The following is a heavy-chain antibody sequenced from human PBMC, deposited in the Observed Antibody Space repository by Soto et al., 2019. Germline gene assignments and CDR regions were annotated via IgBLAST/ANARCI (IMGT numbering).Heavy chain of an antibody. CDR3: ARDFSMVIVAPGY. J-gene: IGHJ4*02. Sequence: GGCLRLSCAASGFTFNSYAMHWVRQAPGKGLEWVGFIWYDGSNTFYAESVKGRFTISRDNSKNTVYMQMNSLRAEDTAVYYCARDFSMVIVAPGYWGQGTLVTVSS. D-gene: IGHD5-12*01. CDR1: GFTFNSYA. CDR2: IWYDGSNT. V-gene: IGHV3-33*01.